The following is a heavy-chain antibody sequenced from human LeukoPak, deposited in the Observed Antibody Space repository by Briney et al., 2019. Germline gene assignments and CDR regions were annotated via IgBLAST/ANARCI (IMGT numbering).Heavy chain of an antibody. CDR1: GGSISSNY. CDR3: ARGDSGTFLFDY. CDR2: IYYSGST. D-gene: IGHD1-26*01. J-gene: IGHJ4*02. Sequence: SETLSLTCTVSGGSISSNYWNWIRQPPGKGLEWIGYIYYSGSTNYSPSLKSRVTISVDTSKNQFSLKLSSVTAADTAVYYRARGDSGTFLFDYWGQGTLVTVSS. V-gene: IGHV4-59*01.